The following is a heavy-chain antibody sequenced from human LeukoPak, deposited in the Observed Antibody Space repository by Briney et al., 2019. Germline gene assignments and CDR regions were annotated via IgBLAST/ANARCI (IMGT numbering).Heavy chain of an antibody. Sequence: SETLSLTCTISGGSINSYYWSWIRQPAGKGLEWIGRIYASGNTNFNPSLKSRVIMSVDTSKNQFSLKLSSVTAADTAVYYCARHSDSSPNFYWYFDLWGRGTLVTVSS. CDR3: ARHSDSSPNFYWYFDL. CDR2: IYASGNT. CDR1: GGSINSYY. V-gene: IGHV4-4*07. J-gene: IGHJ2*01. D-gene: IGHD6-13*01.